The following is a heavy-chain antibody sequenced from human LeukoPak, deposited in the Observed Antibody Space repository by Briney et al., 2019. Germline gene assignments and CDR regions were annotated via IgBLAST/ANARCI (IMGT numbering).Heavy chain of an antibody. D-gene: IGHD3-16*01. CDR3: TRGAGWLIDY. J-gene: IGHJ4*02. CDR2: IYYSGST. V-gene: IGHV4-39*07. Sequence: KASETLSLTCTVSGGSISSSSYYWGWIRQPPGKGLEWIGSIYYSGSTNYNPSLKSRVTISADTSKNQFSLKLNSLTTADTAVYYCTRGAGWLIDYWGQGILVTVSS. CDR1: GGSISSSSYY.